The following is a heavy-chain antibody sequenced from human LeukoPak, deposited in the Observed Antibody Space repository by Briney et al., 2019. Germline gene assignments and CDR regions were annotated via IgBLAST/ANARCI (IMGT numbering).Heavy chain of an antibody. Sequence: GGALRLSCTASGFTFSSYPMYWVRQAPGKGLEWVSAISGDGKSTYYAESMKGRFTLSGDNSKDTLYLQMNSLRAEDTAVYYCASSRVYGSHDYWGQGTLVTVSS. J-gene: IGHJ4*02. CDR1: GFTFSSYP. D-gene: IGHD3-10*01. V-gene: IGHV3-23*01. CDR3: ASSRVYGSHDY. CDR2: ISGDGKST.